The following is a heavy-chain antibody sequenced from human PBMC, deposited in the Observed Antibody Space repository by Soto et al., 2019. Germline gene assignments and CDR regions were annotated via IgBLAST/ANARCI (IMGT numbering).Heavy chain of an antibody. J-gene: IGHJ6*02. V-gene: IGHV1-69*13. D-gene: IGHD6-13*01. CDR3: ARSLLDEYSSSWRSAYYGMDV. Sequence: SVKVSCKASGGTFSSYAISWVRQAPGQGLEWMGGIIPIFGTANYAQKFQGRVTITADESTSTAYMELSSLRSEDTAVYYCARSLLDEYSSSWRSAYYGMDVWGQGTTVTVSS. CDR2: IIPIFGTA. CDR1: GGTFSSYA.